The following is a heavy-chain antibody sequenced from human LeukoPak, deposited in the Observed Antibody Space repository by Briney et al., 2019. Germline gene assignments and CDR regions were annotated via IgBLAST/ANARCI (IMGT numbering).Heavy chain of an antibody. Sequence: ETLSLTCTVSGGSMSSYYWSWIRQPPGKGLEWIGYIYYSGSTNYNPSLKSRFTISVDTSKNQFSLKLSSVTAADTAVYYCAMFRITMVRGVLSAWFDPWGQGTLVTVSS. CDR2: IYYSGST. V-gene: IGHV4-59*01. D-gene: IGHD3-10*01. CDR3: AMFRITMVRGVLSAWFDP. CDR1: GGSMSSYY. J-gene: IGHJ5*02.